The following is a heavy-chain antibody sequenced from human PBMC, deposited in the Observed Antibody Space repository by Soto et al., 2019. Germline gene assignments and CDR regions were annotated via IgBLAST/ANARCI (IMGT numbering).Heavy chain of an antibody. V-gene: IGHV4-31*03. J-gene: IGHJ5*02. CDR1: GGSISSGGYY. CDR3: ARLVFSNWNYAGFDP. Sequence: QVQLQESGPGLVKPSQTLSLTCTVSGGSISSGGYYWSWIRQHPGKGLEWIGYIYYSGSTYYNPSLKSRVTISVDTSKNQFSLKLSSVTAADTAVYYCARLVFSNWNYAGFDPWGQGTLVTVSS. CDR2: IYYSGST. D-gene: IGHD1-7*01.